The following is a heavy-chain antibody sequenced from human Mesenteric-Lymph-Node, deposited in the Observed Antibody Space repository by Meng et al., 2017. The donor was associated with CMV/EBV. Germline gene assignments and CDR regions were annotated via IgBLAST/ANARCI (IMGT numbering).Heavy chain of an antibody. Sequence: LSLTCAASGFTFSSYWMHWVRQAPGKGLVWVSRINSDGSSTSYADSVKGRFTISRDNAKNTLYLQMNSLRAEDTAVYYCAAGYYYGMDVWGQGTTVTVSS. V-gene: IGHV3-74*01. CDR1: GFTFSSYW. CDR3: AAGYYYGMDV. CDR2: INSDGSST. J-gene: IGHJ6*02.